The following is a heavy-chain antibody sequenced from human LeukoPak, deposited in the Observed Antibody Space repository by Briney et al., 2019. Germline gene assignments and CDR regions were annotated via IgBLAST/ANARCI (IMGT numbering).Heavy chain of an antibody. D-gene: IGHD1-14*01. Sequence: AGGSLRLSCAASGFTVSGNYMSWVRQAPGKGLEWVSVIYGGGSIYYADSVKGRFIISRDNSRNTLYLQMNSLRTEDTAVYYCARDAGGNWFDPRGQGTQVTVSS. J-gene: IGHJ5*02. CDR1: GFTVSGNY. V-gene: IGHV3-66*02. CDR2: IYGGGSI. CDR3: ARDAGGNWFDP.